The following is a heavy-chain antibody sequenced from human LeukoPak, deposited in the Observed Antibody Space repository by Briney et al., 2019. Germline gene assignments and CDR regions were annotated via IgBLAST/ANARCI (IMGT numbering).Heavy chain of an antibody. V-gene: IGHV4-34*01. Sequence: SETLSLTCTVSGGSISSYYWSWIRQPPGKGLEWIGEINHSGSTNYNPSLKSRVTISVDTSKNQFSLKLSSVTAADTAVYYCARHLDYSGNLIFDFWGQGTLVTVSS. CDR3: ARHLDYSGNLIFDF. J-gene: IGHJ4*02. CDR1: GGSISSYY. CDR2: INHSGST. D-gene: IGHD4-23*01.